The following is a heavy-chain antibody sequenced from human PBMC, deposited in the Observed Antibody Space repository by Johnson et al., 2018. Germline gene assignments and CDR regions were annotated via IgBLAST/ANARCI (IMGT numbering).Heavy chain of an antibody. V-gene: IGHV3-48*02. J-gene: IGHJ6*02. D-gene: IGHD5-18*01. CDR2: ISSSSSTI. CDR1: GFTFSSYS. CDR3: ARDLELGYSYGLGDYYYYGMDV. Sequence: VQLVETGGGLVQPGGSLGLSCAASGFTFSSYSMNWVRQAPGKGLEWVSYISSSSSTIYYADSVKGRFTISRDNAKNSLYLQMNSLRDGDTAVYYCARDLELGYSYGLGDYYYYGMDVWGQGTTVTVSS.